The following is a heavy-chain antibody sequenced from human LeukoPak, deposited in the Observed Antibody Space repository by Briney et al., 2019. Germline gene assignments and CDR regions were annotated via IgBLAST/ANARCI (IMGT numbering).Heavy chain of an antibody. CDR2: IVVGSGNT. D-gene: IGHD6-13*01. Sequence: ASVKVSCKASGFTFTSSAVQWVRQARGQRLEWIGWIVVGSGNTNYAQKFQERVTITRDMSTSTAYMELSSLRSEDTAVYYCARGGIAAAALVHLDYWGQGTLVTVSS. CDR1: GFTFTSSA. V-gene: IGHV1-58*01. J-gene: IGHJ4*02. CDR3: ARGGIAAAALVHLDY.